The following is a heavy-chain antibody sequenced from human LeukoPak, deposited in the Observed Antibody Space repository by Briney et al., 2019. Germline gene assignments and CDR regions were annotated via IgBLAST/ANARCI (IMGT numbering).Heavy chain of an antibody. J-gene: IGHJ5*02. V-gene: IGHV4-61*02. CDR3: ARALCINGICEWFDP. CDR1: SASISSGTYF. Sequence: PSETLSLTCTVSSASISSGTYFWSWIRQPAGKGLEWIGRIQTSGVTKYNPSLKSRVTVSMDTSKNQFSLMLRSVTAADTAVYYCARALCINGICEWFDPWGQGTLVTVSS. CDR2: IQTSGVT. D-gene: IGHD2-8*01.